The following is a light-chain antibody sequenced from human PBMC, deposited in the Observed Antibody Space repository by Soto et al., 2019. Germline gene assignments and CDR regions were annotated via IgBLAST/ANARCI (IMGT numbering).Light chain of an antibody. J-gene: IGKJ4*01. Sequence: EIVMTQSPDTLSVSPGERATLSCRASQSVRSNLAWYQQKPGQAPRLLIYGASTRATGLPARFSGSGSGTEFTLTISSLQSEDVAVYYCQQYNTWPLLTFGGGTKVEI. CDR1: QSVRSN. CDR2: GAS. V-gene: IGKV3-15*01. CDR3: QQYNTWPLLT.